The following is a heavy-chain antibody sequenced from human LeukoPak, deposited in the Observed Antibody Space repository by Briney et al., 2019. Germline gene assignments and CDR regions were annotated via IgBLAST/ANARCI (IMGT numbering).Heavy chain of an antibody. CDR2: ISTSNSYI. Sequence: GGSLRLSCAASGFSFSSYSMNWVRLAPGKGLEWVSSISTSNSYIYYADSVKGRFTISRDNAQSSLYLQMNSLTAEDTAVYYCARDRPRYCGRTSCPVDYWGQGILVTVSS. CDR1: GFSFSSYS. J-gene: IGHJ4*02. V-gene: IGHV3-21*01. D-gene: IGHD2-2*01. CDR3: ARDRPRYCGRTSCPVDY.